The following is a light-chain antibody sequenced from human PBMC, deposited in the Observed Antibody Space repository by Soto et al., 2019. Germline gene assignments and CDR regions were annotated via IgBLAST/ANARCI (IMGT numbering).Light chain of an antibody. CDR1: QSVSGRY. V-gene: IGKV3-20*01. J-gene: IGKJ1*01. Sequence: EIVLTQSPGTLSLSPGERATLSCRASQSVSGRYLAWYQQKPGQAPRPLIYGASSRASGIPDRFSGSGSGPDFTLTISRLEPEDFAVYYCQQYGSTPWTFGQGTEVEIK. CDR3: QQYGSTPWT. CDR2: GAS.